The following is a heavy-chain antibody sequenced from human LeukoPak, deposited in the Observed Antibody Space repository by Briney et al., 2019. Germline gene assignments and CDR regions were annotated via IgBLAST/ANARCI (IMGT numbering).Heavy chain of an antibody. CDR3: ALGLGIVATIPLRD. D-gene: IGHD5-12*01. Sequence: GGSLRLSCAASGFTFSSYWMSWVRQAPGKGLEWVSAINGRGGSTYYADSVRGRFTISRDNSKNTVYLQMNSLRGEDTAIYYCALGLGIVATIPLRDWGQGTLVTVPS. CDR2: INGRGGST. J-gene: IGHJ4*02. V-gene: IGHV3-23*01. CDR1: GFTFSSYW.